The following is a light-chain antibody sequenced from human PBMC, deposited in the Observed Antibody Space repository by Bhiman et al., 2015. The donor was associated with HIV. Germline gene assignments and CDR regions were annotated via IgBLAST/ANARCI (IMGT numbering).Light chain of an antibody. CDR1: SGSIATNY. J-gene: IGLJ1*01. CDR3: RSYTSSNTYV. V-gene: IGLV6-57*01. Sequence: NFMLTQPHSVSESPGKTVTISCTRSSGSIATNYVQWYQQRPGSSPTTVIYEDDQRPSGVPDRFSGSIDSSSNSASLTISGLKTEDEADYYCRSYTSSNTYVFGSGTKVTVL. CDR2: EDD.